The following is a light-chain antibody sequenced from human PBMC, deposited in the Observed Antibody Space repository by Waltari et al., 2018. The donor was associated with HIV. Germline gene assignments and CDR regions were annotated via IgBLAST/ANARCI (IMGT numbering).Light chain of an antibody. CDR2: TSS. V-gene: IGKV1-5*03. CDR3: QQYNSYPFT. CDR1: QNIGDW. J-gene: IGKJ3*01. Sequence: DIQMTQSPANLSASVGDKVTINCRASQNIGDWLAWYQHKPRQAPKLLIYTSSTLHTGVPSRFSGSGSGTDFTLTIASLQPDDFATYYCQQYNSYPFTFGPGTKVDIK.